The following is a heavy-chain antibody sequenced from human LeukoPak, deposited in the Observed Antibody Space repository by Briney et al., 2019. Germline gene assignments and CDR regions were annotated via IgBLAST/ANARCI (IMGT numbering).Heavy chain of an antibody. CDR2: ISGSGGST. Sequence: GGTLRLSCAASGFTFSSYGMSWVRQAPGKGLEWVSAISGSGGSTYYADSVKGRFTISRDNSKNTLYLQMNSLRAEDTAVYYCAKDRWSPYYGSGRSSGGFDYWGQGTLVTVSS. V-gene: IGHV3-23*01. CDR3: AKDRWSPYYGSGRSSGGFDY. J-gene: IGHJ4*02. D-gene: IGHD3-10*01. CDR1: GFTFSSYG.